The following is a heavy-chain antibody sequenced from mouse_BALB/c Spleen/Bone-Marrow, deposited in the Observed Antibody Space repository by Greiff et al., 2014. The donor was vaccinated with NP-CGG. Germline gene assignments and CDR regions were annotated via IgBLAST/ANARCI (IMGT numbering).Heavy chain of an antibody. CDR3: TIRYYAMDY. CDR2: INPSSAYT. J-gene: IGHJ4*01. D-gene: IGHD1-1*01. Sequence: QVQLKESGAELARPGASVKMSCQASGYTFTRYTMHWEKQRPGQGLEWIGYINPSSAYTNYNQKFKDKATLTADKSSSTAYMQLSSLTSEDSAVYYCTIRYYAMDYWCQGTSVTVSS. V-gene: IGHV1-4*01. CDR1: GYTFTRYT.